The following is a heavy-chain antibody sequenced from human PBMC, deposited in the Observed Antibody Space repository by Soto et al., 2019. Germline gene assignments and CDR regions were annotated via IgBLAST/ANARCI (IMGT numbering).Heavy chain of an antibody. CDR1: GFTFSYHY. Sequence: GGSRRLWCAASGFTFSYHYMDWVRQAPGKGLGWVGRIRKKTNSYTTEYAASVKGRFTISRDDSKEILYVQMNSLKTEDTAVYYCARIIILEVDAVSYYGMDAWGQGATVNVSS. CDR3: ARIIILEVDAVSYYGMDA. V-gene: IGHV3-72*01. D-gene: IGHD2-15*01. J-gene: IGHJ6*02. CDR2: IRKKTNSYTT.